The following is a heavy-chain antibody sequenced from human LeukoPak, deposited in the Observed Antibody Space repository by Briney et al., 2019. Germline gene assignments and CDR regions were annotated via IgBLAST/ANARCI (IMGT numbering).Heavy chain of an antibody. D-gene: IGHD3-10*01. CDR1: GFTFITYC. CDR2: INIDWSTR. J-gene: IGHJ4*02. CDR3: ARAFGSGSQVINYFDF. Sequence: GGSLRLSCAASGFTFITYCMHWVRQAPGKGLVLVSSINIDWSTRTYADSVKRRFTISRDDAKNMEYLQMTSLRAEDIAVYYCARAFGSGSQVINYFDFWGQGTLVTVSS. V-gene: IGHV3-74*01.